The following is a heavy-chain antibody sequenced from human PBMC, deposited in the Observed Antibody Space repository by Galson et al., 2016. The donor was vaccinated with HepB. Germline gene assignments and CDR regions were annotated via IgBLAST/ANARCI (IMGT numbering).Heavy chain of an antibody. CDR1: GDSVSSHTAA. CDR3: ARDEKRASYYFDS. J-gene: IGHJ4*02. D-gene: IGHD6-25*01. Sequence: CAISGDSVSSHTAAWDWIRQSPSRGLEWLGRTYYRSRWYNDYAESVKGRITVTPDTSKNQFSLHLNSVTPEDTAVYYCARDEKRASYYFDSWGQGTLVTVSS. V-gene: IGHV6-1*01. CDR2: TYYRSRWYN.